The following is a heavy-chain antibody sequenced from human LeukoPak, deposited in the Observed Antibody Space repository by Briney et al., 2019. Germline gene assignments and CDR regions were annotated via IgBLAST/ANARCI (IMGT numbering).Heavy chain of an antibody. V-gene: IGHV1-18*01. Sequence: GASVTVSCTASGYTFTSYGISWVRQAPGQGLEWMGWISAYNGNTNYAQKLQGRVTMTTDTSTSTAYMELRSLRSDDTAVYYCAREEGYSSGWSYFDYWGQGTLVTVSS. CDR1: GYTFTSYG. CDR3: AREEGYSSGWSYFDY. J-gene: IGHJ4*02. D-gene: IGHD6-19*01. CDR2: ISAYNGNT.